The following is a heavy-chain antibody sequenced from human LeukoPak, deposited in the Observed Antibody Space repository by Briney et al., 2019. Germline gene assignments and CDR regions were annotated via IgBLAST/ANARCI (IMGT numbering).Heavy chain of an antibody. CDR3: ARALWFGELLCEMMY. Sequence: SVKVSCKASGYTFTGYYMHWVRQAPGQGLEWMGRINPNSGGTNYAQKFQGRVTMTRDTSISTAYMELSRLRSDDTAVYYCARALWFGELLCEMMYWGQGTLVTVSS. CDR1: GYTFTGYY. CDR2: INPNSGGT. D-gene: IGHD3-10*01. J-gene: IGHJ4*02. V-gene: IGHV1-2*06.